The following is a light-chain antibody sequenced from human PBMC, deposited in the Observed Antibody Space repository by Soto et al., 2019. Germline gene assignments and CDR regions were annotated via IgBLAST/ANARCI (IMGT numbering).Light chain of an antibody. CDR2: VAS. CDR1: QAISND. CDR3: HLYNIRPYT. V-gene: IGKV1-17*01. Sequence: DIEMTQSPSSLSASVGDRVTITCRASQAISNDVGWYQQKPGKDPKRLIYVASRLESGVPSRFSGSGFGTEFTLTISGLQPEDFATYYCHLYNIRPYTFGQGTKVEMK. J-gene: IGKJ2*01.